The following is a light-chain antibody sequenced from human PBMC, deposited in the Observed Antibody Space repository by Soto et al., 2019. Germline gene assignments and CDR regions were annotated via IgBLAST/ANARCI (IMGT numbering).Light chain of an antibody. J-gene: IGLJ1*01. Sequence: QSVLTLPPSASGTPGQRVTISCSGSNSNIGSNKVNWYQQLPGTAPKLLIYTSNQRPSGVPDRFSGSKSGTSASLAISGLQSEDEADYYCATWDDSLHGYVFGTGTKV. V-gene: IGLV1-44*01. CDR3: ATWDDSLHGYV. CDR1: NSNIGSNK. CDR2: TSN.